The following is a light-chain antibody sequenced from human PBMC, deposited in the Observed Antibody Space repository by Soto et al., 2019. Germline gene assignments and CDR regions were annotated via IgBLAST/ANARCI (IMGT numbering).Light chain of an antibody. CDR2: EVN. V-gene: IGLV2-14*01. J-gene: IGLJ2*01. CDR3: CSYAGNRVI. CDR1: SSDIGAYDY. Sequence: QSVLTQPASLSGSPGQSITISCTGTSSDIGAYDYVSWFQQHPGKAPKLMISEVNNRPSGVSNRFSGSKSADTASLTISGLQAEDEADYYCCSYAGNRVIFGGGTKLTVL.